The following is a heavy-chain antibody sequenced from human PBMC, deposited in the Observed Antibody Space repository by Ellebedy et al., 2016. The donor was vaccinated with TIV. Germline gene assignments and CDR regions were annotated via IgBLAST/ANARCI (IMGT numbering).Heavy chain of an antibody. CDR1: GFSFSSYG. V-gene: IGHV3-33*01. Sequence: PGGSLRLSCAASGFSFSSYGMHWVRQSPGKGLEWMAFIWYDGTDESYADSVEGRFSISRDNSKNTLYLHMKSLRAEDTAIYYCARDSRGRWTPFDHWGQGTVVAVSS. CDR3: ARDSRGRWTPFDH. D-gene: IGHD4-23*01. J-gene: IGHJ4*02. CDR2: IWYDGTDE.